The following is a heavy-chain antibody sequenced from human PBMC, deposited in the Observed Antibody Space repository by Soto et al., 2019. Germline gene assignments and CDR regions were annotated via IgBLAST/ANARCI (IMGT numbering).Heavy chain of an antibody. CDR2: NYYSGIT. Sequence: PSETLSLTCTVSGGSISSGGYYWTWIRQHPGKGLEWIGYNYYSGITYYNPSLKSRVTISLDTSKNQFSLKLSSVTAADTAVYYCARVDSSTWYPDYWGQGTLV. J-gene: IGHJ4*02. CDR3: ARVDSSTWYPDY. CDR1: GGSISSGGYY. V-gene: IGHV4-31*03. D-gene: IGHD6-13*01.